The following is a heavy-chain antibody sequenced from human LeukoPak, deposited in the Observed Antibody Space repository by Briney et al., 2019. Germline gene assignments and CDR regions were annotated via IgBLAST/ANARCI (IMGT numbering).Heavy chain of an antibody. CDR2: INTNSGGT. D-gene: IGHD3-9*01. Sequence: SVNVSCKASGYTFPDYYMHWLGQAPGQRREGMGWINTNSGGTNYAQKFQGRVTMTRDTSISTAYMELSRLRSDDTAVYYCARDALNYDILTGYRNWFDPWGQGTLVTVSS. V-gene: IGHV1-2*02. CDR3: ARDALNYDILTGYRNWFDP. J-gene: IGHJ5*02. CDR1: GYTFPDYY.